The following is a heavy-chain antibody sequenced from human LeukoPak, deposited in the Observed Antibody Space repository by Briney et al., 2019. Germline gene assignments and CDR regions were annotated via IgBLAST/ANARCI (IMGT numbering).Heavy chain of an antibody. CDR3: ARAIVGGTTGTFDI. CDR1: GYTFTGYY. CDR2: INPNSGGT. J-gene: IGHJ3*02. D-gene: IGHD1-26*01. Sequence: ASVKVSCKDSGYTFTGYYMHWVRQAPGQGLEWMGWINPNSGGTNYAQKFQGWVTMTRDTSISTAYMELSRLRSDDTAVYYCARAIVGGTTGTFDIWGQGTTVTVSS. V-gene: IGHV1-2*04.